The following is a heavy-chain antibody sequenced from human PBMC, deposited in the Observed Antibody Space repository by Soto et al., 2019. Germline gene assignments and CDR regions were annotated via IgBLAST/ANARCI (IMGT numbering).Heavy chain of an antibody. Sequence: EVQLVESGGGLVQPGGSLRLSCAASGFIFSSDWMHWVRQAAGKGLEWVSRINMDGSSTNYADSVKGRFTISRDNAKNMLYLQMDSLRSEDTAVYYCARGPRGLYPNAYWGQGALVTVSS. J-gene: IGHJ4*02. CDR3: ARGPRGLYPNAY. D-gene: IGHD1-26*01. CDR2: INMDGSST. CDR1: GFIFSSDW. V-gene: IGHV3-74*01.